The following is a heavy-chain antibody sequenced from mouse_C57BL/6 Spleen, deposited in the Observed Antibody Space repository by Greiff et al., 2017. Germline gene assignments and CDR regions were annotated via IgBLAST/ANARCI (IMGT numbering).Heavy chain of an antibody. D-gene: IGHD1-1*01. J-gene: IGHJ4*01. CDR3: ARSGLLRAMDY. V-gene: IGHV1-81*01. CDR1: GYTFTSSG. CDR2: IYPRSGNT. Sequence: QVQLQQSGAELARPGASVKLSCKASGYTFTSSGISWVKQRTGQGLEWIGEIYPRSGNTYYTEKFKGKATLTADKSSSTAYMELRSLTSEDSAVYFCARSGLLRAMDYWGQGTSVTVAS.